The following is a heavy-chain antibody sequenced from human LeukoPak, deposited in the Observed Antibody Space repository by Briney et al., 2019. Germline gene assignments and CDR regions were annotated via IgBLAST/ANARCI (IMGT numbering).Heavy chain of an antibody. Sequence: ASVKVSCKVSGYTLTELSMHWVRQAPGKGLEWMGGFDPVDGETIYAQKFQGRVTMTEDTSTDTAYMELSSLRSEDTAVYYCATEFFNYYDSSGPIFQHWGQGTLVTVSS. CDR1: GYTLTELS. CDR3: ATEFFNYYDSSGPIFQH. J-gene: IGHJ1*01. D-gene: IGHD3-22*01. V-gene: IGHV1-24*01. CDR2: FDPVDGET.